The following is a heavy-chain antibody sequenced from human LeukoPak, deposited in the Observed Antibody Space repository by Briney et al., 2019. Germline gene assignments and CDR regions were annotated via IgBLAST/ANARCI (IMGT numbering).Heavy chain of an antibody. CDR1: GFTFSSYS. V-gene: IGHV3-48*01. J-gene: IGHJ4*02. CDR3: ARAESIAAAGY. D-gene: IGHD6-13*01. CDR2: ISSSSSTI. Sequence: QAGGSLRLSCAASGFTFSSYSMNWVRQAPGKGLEWVSYISSSSSTIYYADSVKGRFTISRDNAKNSLYLQMNSLRAEDTAVYYCARAESIAAAGYWGQGTLVTVSS.